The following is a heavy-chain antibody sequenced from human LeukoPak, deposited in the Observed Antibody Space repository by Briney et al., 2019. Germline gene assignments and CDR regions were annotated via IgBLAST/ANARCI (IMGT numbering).Heavy chain of an antibody. D-gene: IGHD3-3*01. V-gene: IGHV3-30*18. Sequence: QPGRSLRLSCATSGFTFNRYGMHWVRQAPGKGLEWVAVISYDGNNKYYADSVKGRFTISRDNSKNTLYLQMNSLGTEDSAIYCCAKGGGSSGYYTHLDSWGQGTLVTVSS. J-gene: IGHJ4*02. CDR2: ISYDGNNK. CDR1: GFTFNRYG. CDR3: AKGGGSSGYYTHLDS.